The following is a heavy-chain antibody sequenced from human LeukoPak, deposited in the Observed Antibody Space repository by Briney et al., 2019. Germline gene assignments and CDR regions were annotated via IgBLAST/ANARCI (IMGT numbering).Heavy chain of an antibody. J-gene: IGHJ4*02. Sequence: PGGSLRLSCAASGFTFSSYAMSWVRQAPGKGLEWVSAISGSGGSTYYADSVKGRFTISRDNSKNTLYLQMNSLRAEDTAVYYCAKGPDPYINYYDSSGYYGYWGQGTLVTVSS. CDR1: GFTFSSYA. CDR2: ISGSGGST. CDR3: AKGPDPYINYYDSSGYYGY. D-gene: IGHD3-22*01. V-gene: IGHV3-23*01.